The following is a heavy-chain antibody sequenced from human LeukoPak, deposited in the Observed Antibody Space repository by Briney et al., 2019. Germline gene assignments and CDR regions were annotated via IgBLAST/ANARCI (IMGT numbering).Heavy chain of an antibody. Sequence: GGSLRLSCAASGFTFSDYYMSWIRQAPGKGLEWVSYISSSSSNRNYADSVKGRFTISRDNAKNSLDLQMNSLRAEDTALYYCANARGTSSSYFDLWGRGTLVTVSS. J-gene: IGHJ2*01. CDR2: ISSSSSNR. CDR1: GFTFSDYY. CDR3: ANARGTSSSYFDL. V-gene: IGHV3-11*03. D-gene: IGHD6-6*01.